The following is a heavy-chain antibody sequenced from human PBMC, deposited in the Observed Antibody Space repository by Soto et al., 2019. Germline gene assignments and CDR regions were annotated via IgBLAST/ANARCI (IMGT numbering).Heavy chain of an antibody. Sequence: PSETLSLTCSVSGGSISTSRYYWGWIRQPPGKGLEWIGSIYYSGSTYHNPSLKSRVTISRDTSKIQFSLKLSSVTAADTAVYYCARISYGGVYGMDVWGQGTTVTVS. CDR3: ARISYGGVYGMDV. D-gene: IGHD3-10*01. V-gene: IGHV4-39*01. CDR2: IYYSGST. CDR1: GGSISTSRYY. J-gene: IGHJ6*02.